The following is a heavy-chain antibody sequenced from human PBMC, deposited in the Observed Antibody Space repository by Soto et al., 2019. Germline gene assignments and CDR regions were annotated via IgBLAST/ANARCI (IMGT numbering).Heavy chain of an antibody. V-gene: IGHV2-5*02. CDR3: AHIPNYYQYDWFDP. CDR2: IYWDDDK. Sequence: QITLKESGTTLVKPTQTLTLTCTFSGFSLTTRGVGVGWIRQPPGKALECLALIYWDDDKRYRPSLQSRLSITNDTSKNQVVLTMTNVDPVDTATYYCAHIPNYYQYDWFDPWGQGTLVSVSS. D-gene: IGHD3-16*01. J-gene: IGHJ5*02. CDR1: GFSLTTRGVG.